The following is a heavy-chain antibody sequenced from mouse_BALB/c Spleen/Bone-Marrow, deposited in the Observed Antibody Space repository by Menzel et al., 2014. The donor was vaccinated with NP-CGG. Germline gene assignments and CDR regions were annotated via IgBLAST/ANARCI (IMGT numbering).Heavy chain of an antibody. Sequence: EVQLQQSGPGLVKPSQSLSLTCTVTGYSITSDYAWNWIRQFPGNKLEWMGYISYSGSTSYNPSLKRRISITRDTSKNQFSLQLNSVTIEDTATYYCAKTGTRYYFDYWGQGTTLTVSS. V-gene: IGHV3-2*02. CDR2: ISYSGST. CDR3: AKTGTRYYFDY. J-gene: IGHJ2*01. CDR1: GYSITSDYA. D-gene: IGHD4-1*01.